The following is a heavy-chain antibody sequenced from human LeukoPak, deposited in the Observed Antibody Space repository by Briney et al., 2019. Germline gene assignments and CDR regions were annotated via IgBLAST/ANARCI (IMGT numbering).Heavy chain of an antibody. CDR1: GFPVSSNY. CDR3: AREGQQLGFDY. Sequence: GGSLRLSCAASGFPVSSNYMSWVRQAPGKGLEWVSVIYSGGSTYYADSVKGRFTISRDNSKNTLYLQMNSLRAEDTAVYYCAREGQQLGFDYWGQGTLVTVSS. V-gene: IGHV3-53*01. CDR2: IYSGGST. J-gene: IGHJ4*02. D-gene: IGHD6-13*01.